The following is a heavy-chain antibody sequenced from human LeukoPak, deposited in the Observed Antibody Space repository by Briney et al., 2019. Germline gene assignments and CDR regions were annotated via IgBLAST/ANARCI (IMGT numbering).Heavy chain of an antibody. V-gene: IGHV1-8*01. CDR2: MNPNSGNT. CDR1: GYTFISFD. Sequence: GASVKVSCKASGYTFISFDINWVRQATGQGLEWMGWMNPNSGNTGYAQKFQGRVTMTRNTSISTAYMELSSPRSEDTAVYYCARGPRDGSGSSYFQHWGQGTLVTVSS. J-gene: IGHJ1*01. D-gene: IGHD3-10*01. CDR3: ARGPRDGSGSSYFQH.